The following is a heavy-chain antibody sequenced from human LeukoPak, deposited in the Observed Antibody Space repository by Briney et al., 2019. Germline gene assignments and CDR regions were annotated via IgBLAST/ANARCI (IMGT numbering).Heavy chain of an antibody. V-gene: IGHV1-2*06. CDR1: GYTFTGYH. CDR3: ARGGVWFGELFNYYGMDV. CDR2: INPNSGDT. Sequence: ASVKVSCKASGYTFTGYHMHWVRQAPGQGLEWMGRINPNSGDTNYAQKFQGRVTMTRDTSISTAYMELSRLRSDDTAVYYCARGGVWFGELFNYYGMDVWGQGTTVTVSS. J-gene: IGHJ6*02. D-gene: IGHD3-10*01.